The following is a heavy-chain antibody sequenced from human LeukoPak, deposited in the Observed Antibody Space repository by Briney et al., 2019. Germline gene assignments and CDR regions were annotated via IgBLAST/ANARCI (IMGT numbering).Heavy chain of an antibody. V-gene: IGHV3-9*01. CDR3: AKDNRRHYTSGPNPDSLH. J-gene: IGHJ4*02. CDR1: GFIFNNYA. D-gene: IGHD6-19*01. Sequence: QTGGSLRLSCAGSGFIFNNYAMHWVRQPPGKGLEWVSGINWNSGSIDYADSVKGRFTISRDNAKNSLYLQMNSLRVEDTAFYYCAKDNRRHYTSGPNPDSLHWGQGALVTVSS. CDR2: INWNSGSI.